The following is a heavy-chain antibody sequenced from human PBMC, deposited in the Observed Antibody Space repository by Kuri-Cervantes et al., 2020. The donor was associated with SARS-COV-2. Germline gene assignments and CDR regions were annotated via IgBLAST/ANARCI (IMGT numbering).Heavy chain of an antibody. J-gene: IGHJ6*02. D-gene: IGHD2-2*01. CDR3: ARVHCISVSCFSAYPLDV. CDR2: INLMFDSA. Sequence: SVKVSCKASGGTSISSSITWVRQAPGQGLEWMGRINLMFDSANYAQKVQGRVTITADKSTRTTYMELSSLTSEDTAVYYCARVHCISVSCFSAYPLDVWGQGTTVTVSS. V-gene: IGHV1-69*08. CDR1: GGTSISSS.